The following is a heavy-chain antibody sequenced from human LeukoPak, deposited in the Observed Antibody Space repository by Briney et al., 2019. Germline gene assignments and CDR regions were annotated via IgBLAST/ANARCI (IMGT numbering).Heavy chain of an antibody. Sequence: QPGGSLRLSCAASGFTFSNYWMHWVRHAPGKGLVWVSRINIDGSSTSYADSVKGRFTISRDNAKNTLYLQMNSLRAEDTAVYYCARDSHYGMDVWGQGTTVTASS. CDR2: INIDGSST. J-gene: IGHJ6*02. CDR1: GFTFSNYW. V-gene: IGHV3-74*01. CDR3: ARDSHYGMDV.